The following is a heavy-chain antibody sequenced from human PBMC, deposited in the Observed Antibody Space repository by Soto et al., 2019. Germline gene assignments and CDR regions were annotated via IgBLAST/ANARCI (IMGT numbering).Heavy chain of an antibody. D-gene: IGHD2-2*01. CDR3: ARGPDSDCSSTSCSSNYYFDY. J-gene: IGHJ4*02. V-gene: IGHV4-59*12. Sequence: SETLSLTCTVSGGSISSFYWSWIRQPPGRGLEWIGYIYHSGSTNYNPSLKSRVTISVDTSKNQFSLKLSSVTAADTAVYYCARGPDSDCSSTSCSSNYYFDYWGQGTLVTVSS. CDR2: IYHSGST. CDR1: GGSISSFY.